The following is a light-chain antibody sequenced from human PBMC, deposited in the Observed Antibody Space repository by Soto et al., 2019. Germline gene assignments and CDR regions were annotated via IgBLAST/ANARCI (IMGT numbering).Light chain of an antibody. J-gene: IGLJ2*01. Sequence: TQPASVSVSLAQSVAIFCTGTSSNVGSYNLVSWYQQHPGEAPKLIIYEVTKRPSGVSNRFSGSKSANTASLTISGLQPEDAADYYCCSYAGSDTMIFAGGTKATVL. CDR3: CSYAGSDTMI. CDR1: SSNVGSYNL. CDR2: EVT. V-gene: IGLV2-23*02.